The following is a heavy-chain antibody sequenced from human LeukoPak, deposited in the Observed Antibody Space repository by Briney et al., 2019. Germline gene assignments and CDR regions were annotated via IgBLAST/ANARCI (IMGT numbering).Heavy chain of an antibody. CDR3: ASGVLEDIVVVPAAMDNWFDP. V-gene: IGHV4-39*01. J-gene: IGHJ5*02. D-gene: IGHD2-2*01. Sequence: SETLSLTCTVSGGSISSSSYYWGWIRQPPGTGLERIGSIYYSGSTYYNPSLKSRVTISVDTSKNQFSLKLSSVTAADTAVYYCASGVLEDIVVVPAAMDNWFDPWGQGTLVTVSS. CDR2: IYYSGST. CDR1: GGSISSSSYY.